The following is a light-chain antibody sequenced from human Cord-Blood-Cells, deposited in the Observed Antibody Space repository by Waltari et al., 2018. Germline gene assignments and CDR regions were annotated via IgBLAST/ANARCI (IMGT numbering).Light chain of an antibody. J-gene: IGLJ3*02. CDR2: DVS. CDR1: RSDVGGYNN. V-gene: IGLV2-14*01. CDR3: SSYTSSSSWV. Sequence: QSALTQPASVSGSPGQSITISCTGTRSDVGGYNNVSWYQQHPVKAPKLMIYDVSNRPSGVSNRFSGSKSGNTASLTISGLQAEDEADYYCSSYTSSSSWVFGGGTKLTVL.